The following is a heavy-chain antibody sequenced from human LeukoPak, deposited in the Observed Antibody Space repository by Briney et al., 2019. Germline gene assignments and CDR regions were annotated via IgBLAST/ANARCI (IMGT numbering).Heavy chain of an antibody. Sequence: GESLKISCKGSGYGFTSYWIGWVRQMPGKGLEWMGIIYPGDSDTRYSPSFQGQVTISADKSISTAYLQWSSLKASDTAMYYCARQLHYYDRLPYAFDIWGQGTMVTVSS. CDR3: ARQLHYYDRLPYAFDI. CDR1: GYGFTSYW. J-gene: IGHJ3*02. V-gene: IGHV5-51*01. D-gene: IGHD3-22*01. CDR2: IYPGDSDT.